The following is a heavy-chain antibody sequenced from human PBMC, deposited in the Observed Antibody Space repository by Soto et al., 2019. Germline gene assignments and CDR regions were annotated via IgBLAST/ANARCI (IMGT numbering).Heavy chain of an antibody. CDR3: ASPSLSGSYHYGMDV. Sequence: QVQLVQSGAEVKKPGASVKVSCKASGYTFTSYYLHWVLQAPGQGLEWMGIINPSGGSTSYAQKFQGRVTMTRDTSMSTVYMELSSLRSEDTAVYYCASPSLSGSYHYGMDVWGQGTTVTVSS. CDR1: GYTFTSYY. D-gene: IGHD1-26*01. J-gene: IGHJ6*02. CDR2: INPSGGST. V-gene: IGHV1-46*01.